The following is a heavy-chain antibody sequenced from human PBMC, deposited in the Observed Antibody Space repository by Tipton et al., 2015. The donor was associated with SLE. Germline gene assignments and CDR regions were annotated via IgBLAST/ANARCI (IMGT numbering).Heavy chain of an antibody. CDR1: GGSISSDDYY. Sequence: TLSLTCTVSGGSISSDDYYWTWIRQHPGKGLEWIGHMSYSGSTYHNPSLKSRITISVDTSKNHFSLKLSSVTAADTAVYYCARMYVSGAIDYWGQGTLASVSS. CDR2: MSYSGST. D-gene: IGHD3-16*01. V-gene: IGHV4-31*03. J-gene: IGHJ4*02. CDR3: ARMYVSGAIDY.